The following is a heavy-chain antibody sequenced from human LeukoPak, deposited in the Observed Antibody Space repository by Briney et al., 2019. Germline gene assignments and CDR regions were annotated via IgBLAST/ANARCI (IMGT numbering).Heavy chain of an antibody. CDR2: IYPGDSET. V-gene: IGHV5-51*01. CDR3: ARWQLANGAFDI. Sequence: GESLKISCKGSGYSFTRYWIGWVRQMPGKGLEWMGIIYPGDSETRHSPSFQGQVTISADKSFSTAYLQWRSLKASDTAMYYCARWQLANGAFDIWGQGTMVTVSS. D-gene: IGHD6-6*01. CDR1: GYSFTRYW. J-gene: IGHJ3*02.